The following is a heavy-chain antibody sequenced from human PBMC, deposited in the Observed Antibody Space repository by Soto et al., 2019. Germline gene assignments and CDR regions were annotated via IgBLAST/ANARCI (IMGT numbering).Heavy chain of an antibody. D-gene: IGHD3-10*01. V-gene: IGHV4-31*02. CDR2: IYYSGST. Sequence: LCGGSISSGGYYWSWIRQHPGKGLEWIGYIYYSGSTYYNPSLKSRVTISVDTSKNQFSLKLSSVTAADTAVYYCASYGSGSYYNVAYWGQGTLVTVSS. CDR3: ASYGSGSYYNVAY. CDR1: GGSISSGGYY. J-gene: IGHJ4*02.